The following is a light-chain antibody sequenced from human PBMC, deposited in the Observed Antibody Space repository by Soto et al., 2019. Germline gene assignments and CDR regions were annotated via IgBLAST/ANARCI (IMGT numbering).Light chain of an antibody. J-gene: IGKJ1*01. CDR2: SAS. CDR3: QHYYKLPPT. CDR1: QTVSNN. Sequence: DIVMTQSPATLSVSPGDRVTLSCRGSQTVSNNLAWYQQKPGQAPRLLISSASTRATGVPGRFSGSGSGTDFTLTISRLQSEDFSVYYCQHYYKLPPTFGQGTKVEI. V-gene: IGKV3-15*01.